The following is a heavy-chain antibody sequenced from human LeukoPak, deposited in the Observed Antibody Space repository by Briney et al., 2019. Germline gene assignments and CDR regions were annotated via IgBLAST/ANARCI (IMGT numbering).Heavy chain of an antibody. V-gene: IGHV4-59*01. CDR1: GGSISSYY. J-gene: IGHJ4*02. CDR2: IYYSGST. Sequence: SETLSLTCTVSGGSISSYYWSWIRQPPGKGLERIGYIYYSGSTNYNPSLKSRVTISVDTSKNQFSLKLSSVTAADPAVYYCARGGATLDYWGQGTLVTVSS. D-gene: IGHD1-26*01. CDR3: ARGGATLDY.